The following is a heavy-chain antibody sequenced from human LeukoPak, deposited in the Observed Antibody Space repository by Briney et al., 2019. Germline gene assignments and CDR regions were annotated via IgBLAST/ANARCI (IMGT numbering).Heavy chain of an antibody. Sequence: GGPLRLSCVASGFTFSSYAIHWVRQAPGKGLEWVAMISYDGSEKYYADFVKGRFSISRDNSKNTLYLAMDSLRAEDTALYYCARDLGEDTTAWGQGTLVTVSS. J-gene: IGHJ5*02. CDR3: ARDLGEDTTA. D-gene: IGHD4-17*01. V-gene: IGHV3-30*04. CDR2: ISYDGSEK. CDR1: GFTFSSYA.